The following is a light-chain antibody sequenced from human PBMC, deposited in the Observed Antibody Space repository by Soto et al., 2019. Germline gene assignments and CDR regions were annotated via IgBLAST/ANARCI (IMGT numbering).Light chain of an antibody. CDR2: DAD. CDR1: QGISSY. Sequence: IPLTQSPSSLSASVGDRVTITCRASQGISSYLAWYQQKPGKAPELLIYDADTLQSGVPSRFSGSGSGTDFTLAISSLQPEDVAAYFCQQLRSYPYTFGQGTKLEMK. V-gene: IGKV1-9*01. CDR3: QQLRSYPYT. J-gene: IGKJ2*01.